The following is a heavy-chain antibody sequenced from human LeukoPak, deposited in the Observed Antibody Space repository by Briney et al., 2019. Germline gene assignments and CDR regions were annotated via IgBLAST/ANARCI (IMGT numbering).Heavy chain of an antibody. J-gene: IGHJ4*02. Sequence: PGGSVRLSCVASGFTFNTYWMHWVRQAPGKGLVWVARINSDGRSTSYADSVKGRFTISRDNARKTLYLQMNSLRDEETAVYYCARDQGGATRIDYWGQGTPVTLSS. V-gene: IGHV3-74*01. D-gene: IGHD1-26*01. CDR2: INSDGRST. CDR3: ARDQGGATRIDY. CDR1: GFTFNTYW.